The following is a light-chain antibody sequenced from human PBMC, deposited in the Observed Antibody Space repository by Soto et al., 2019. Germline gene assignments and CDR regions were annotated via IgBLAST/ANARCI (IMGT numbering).Light chain of an antibody. CDR1: SNDVGGYNY. Sequence: QSALTQPASVSGSPGQSITISCTGTSNDVGGYNYVSWYQQHPGKAPKLMMYEVTNRPSGVSNRFSGSNSGNTASLTISGLQSEDEAAYYCASYASSSPFVFGTGTKLTVL. CDR3: ASYASSSPFV. CDR2: EVT. J-gene: IGLJ1*01. V-gene: IGLV2-14*01.